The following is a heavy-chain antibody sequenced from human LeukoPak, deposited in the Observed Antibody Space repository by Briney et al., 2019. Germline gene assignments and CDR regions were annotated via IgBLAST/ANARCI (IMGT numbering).Heavy chain of an antibody. Sequence: GGSLRLSCATSGFTFRTYEMNWVRQAPGRGLEWVSYISSSGTIIYYADSVKGRFTISRDIAKSSVYLQMNSLRAEDTAVYYCARDRGAGASFDYWGQGTLVTVSS. J-gene: IGHJ4*02. D-gene: IGHD1-26*01. V-gene: IGHV3-48*03. CDR1: GFTFRTYE. CDR3: ARDRGAGASFDY. CDR2: ISSSGTII.